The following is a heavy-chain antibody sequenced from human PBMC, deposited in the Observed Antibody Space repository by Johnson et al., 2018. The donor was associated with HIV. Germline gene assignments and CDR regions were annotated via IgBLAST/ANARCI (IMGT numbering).Heavy chain of an antibody. V-gene: IGHV3-30*02. CDR2: IRYDGSNK. CDR3: ARDWYRSGWYQGSAFDI. CDR1: GFTFSSYG. D-gene: IGHD6-19*01. J-gene: IGHJ3*02. Sequence: VQLVESGGGLVQPGGSLRLSCAASGFTFSSYGMHWVRQAPGKGLEWVAFIRYDGSNKYYADSVKGRFTISRDNSKNTLYLQMNSLRAEDTAVYYCARDWYRSGWYQGSAFDIGGQGTMVTVSS.